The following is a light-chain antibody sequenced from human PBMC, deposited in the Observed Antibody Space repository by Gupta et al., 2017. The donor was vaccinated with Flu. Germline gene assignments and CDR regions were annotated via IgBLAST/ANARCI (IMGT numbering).Light chain of an antibody. CDR2: GAS. J-gene: IGKJ4*01. Sequence: EIVLTQSPGTLSLSPGERATLSCRASQSVSSSYLAWYQQKPGQAPRLLIYGASSRATGIPDRFGGSGSGTDFTLTITRLEPEDFAVYYCHQYGTSPGTFGGGTKVEIK. CDR1: QSVSSSY. V-gene: IGKV3-20*01. CDR3: HQYGTSPGT.